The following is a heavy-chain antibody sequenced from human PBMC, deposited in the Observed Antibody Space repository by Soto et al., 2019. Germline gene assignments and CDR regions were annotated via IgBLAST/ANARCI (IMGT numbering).Heavy chain of an antibody. D-gene: IGHD6-25*01. CDR3: GSGGD. CDR2: IKEDGSEK. V-gene: IGHV3-7*01. Sequence: PGGSLRLSCAASGITSSSFWMSWVRQAPGKGLEWVANIKEDGSEKYYVDSVKGRFTISRDNAKNSLYLHMSSLRAEDTAVYYCGSGGDWGQGTLVTVS. CDR1: GITSSSFW. J-gene: IGHJ4*02.